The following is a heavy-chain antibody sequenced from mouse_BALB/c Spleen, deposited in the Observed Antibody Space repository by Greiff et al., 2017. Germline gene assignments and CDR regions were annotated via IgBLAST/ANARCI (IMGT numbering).Heavy chain of an antibody. CDR3: ARCDDGYPAWFAY. J-gene: IGHJ3*01. CDR2: ISYSGST. CDR1: GDSITSGY. D-gene: IGHD2-3*01. V-gene: IGHV3-8*02. Sequence: AQLQQSGPSLVKPSQTLSLTCSVTGDSITSGYWNWIRKFPGNKLEYMGYISYSGSTYYNPSLKSRISITRDTSKNQYYLQLNSVTTEDTATYYCARCDDGYPAWFAYWGQGTLVTVSA.